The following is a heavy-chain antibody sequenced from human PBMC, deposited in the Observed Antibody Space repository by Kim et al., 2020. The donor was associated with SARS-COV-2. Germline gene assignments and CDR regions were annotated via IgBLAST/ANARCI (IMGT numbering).Heavy chain of an antibody. J-gene: IGHJ3*02. CDR1: GFTFSSYW. V-gene: IGHV3-7*01. CDR3: VGYYLFGVYDAFDI. D-gene: IGHD6-6*01. CDR2: IKQDGSEK. Sequence: GGSLRLSCAASGFTFSSYWMSWVRQAPGKGLEWVANIKQDGSEKYYVDSVKGRFTISRDNAKNSLYLQMNSLRAEDTAVYYCVGYYLFGVYDAFDIWGQGTMVTVSS.